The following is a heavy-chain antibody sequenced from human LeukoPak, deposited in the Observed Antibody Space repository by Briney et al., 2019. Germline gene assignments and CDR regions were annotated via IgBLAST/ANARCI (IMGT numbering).Heavy chain of an antibody. J-gene: IGHJ4*02. D-gene: IGHD2-2*01. Sequence: GGSLRLSCAASGFTFSSYWMTWVRQAPGQGLEWVAHINGDGSEKYHVDSVKGQFTISRDNAKNSLYLQMNSLRAEDTAVYYCARDLGYCSGTACYACFDYWGQGTLVTVSS. CDR2: INGDGSEK. V-gene: IGHV3-7*04. CDR1: GFTFSSYW. CDR3: ARDLGYCSGTACYACFDY.